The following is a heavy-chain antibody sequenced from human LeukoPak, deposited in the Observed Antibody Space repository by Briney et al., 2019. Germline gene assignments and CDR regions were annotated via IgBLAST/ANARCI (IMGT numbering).Heavy chain of an antibody. CDR3: ARDPRDFEY. V-gene: IGHV3-7*01. J-gene: IGHJ4*02. Sequence: GGSLRLSCAASGFTFSSYSMNWVRQAPGKGLEWVANIKQDGSEKYYVDSVKGRFTISRDNAKNSLDLQMNSLRAEDTAVYYCARDPRDFEYWGQGTLVTVSS. CDR2: IKQDGSEK. CDR1: GFTFSSYS.